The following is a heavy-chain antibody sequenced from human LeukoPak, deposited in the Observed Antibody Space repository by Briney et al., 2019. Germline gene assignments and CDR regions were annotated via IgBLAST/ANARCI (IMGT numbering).Heavy chain of an antibody. J-gene: IGHJ4*02. CDR2: IIPIFGTA. CDR1: GGTFSSYA. CDR3: ARGRWVATNQAYYFDD. D-gene: IGHD5-12*01. Sequence: SVKVSCKASGGTFSSYAISWVRQAPGQGLEWMGGIIPIFGTANYAQKFQGRVTITADESTSTVYMDLSSLRSEDVAVYYCARGRWVATNQAYYFDDWGQGTLVTVSS. V-gene: IGHV1-69*13.